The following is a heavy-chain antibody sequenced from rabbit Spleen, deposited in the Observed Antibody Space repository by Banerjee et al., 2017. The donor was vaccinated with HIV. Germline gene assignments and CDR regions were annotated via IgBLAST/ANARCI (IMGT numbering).Heavy chain of an antibody. CDR2: IYTGSSGNT. D-gene: IGHD8-1*01. CDR1: GVSFSGSSY. Sequence: QEQLEESGGDLVKPGASLTLTCIASGVSFSGSSYMCWVRQAPGKGLEWIACIYTGSSGNTYYASWAKGRFTISKTSSTTVTLQMTSLTAADTATYFCARDTGTSFSSYGMDLWGPGTLVTVS. CDR3: ARDTGTSFSSYGMDL. J-gene: IGHJ6*01. V-gene: IGHV1S45*01.